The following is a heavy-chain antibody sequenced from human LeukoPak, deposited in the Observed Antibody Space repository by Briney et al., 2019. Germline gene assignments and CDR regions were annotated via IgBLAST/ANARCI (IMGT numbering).Heavy chain of an antibody. CDR2: IYYSGST. CDR1: GGSISSSSYY. D-gene: IGHD6-13*01. CDR3: ARSSSSWYNWFDP. J-gene: IGHJ5*02. V-gene: IGHV4-39*07. Sequence: SESLSLTCTVSGGSISSSSYYWGWIRQPPGKGLEWIGSIYYSGSTYYNPSLKSRVTISVDTSKNQFSLQLNSVTPEDTAVYYCARSSSSWYNWFDPWGQGTLVTVSS.